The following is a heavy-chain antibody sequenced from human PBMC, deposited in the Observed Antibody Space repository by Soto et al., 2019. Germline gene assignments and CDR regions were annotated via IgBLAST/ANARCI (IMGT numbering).Heavy chain of an antibody. J-gene: IGHJ4*02. CDR2: MKQDGSVK. Sequence: GGSLRFSCAASGFTFSNYWMSWVRQAPGKGLEWVANMKQDGSVKYFVDSVKGRFTVSRDNAKNSQFLQMNSLRVEDTAVYYCARIGYSSSSFDYWGQGTLVTVSS. D-gene: IGHD6-6*01. V-gene: IGHV3-7*05. CDR3: ARIGYSSSSFDY. CDR1: GFTFSNYW.